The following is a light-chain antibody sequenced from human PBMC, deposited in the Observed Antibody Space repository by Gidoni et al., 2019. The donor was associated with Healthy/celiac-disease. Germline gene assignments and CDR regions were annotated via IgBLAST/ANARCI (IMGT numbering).Light chain of an antibody. Sequence: QSALTQPAPASGSPVEPITISCTGTSSDVGGYNYVPWYQQHPGKAPKLMIYEVSNRPSGVSNRFSGSKSGNTASLTISGLQAEDEADYYCSSYTSSSTQVFGTGTKVTVL. CDR1: SSDVGGYNY. CDR2: EVS. CDR3: SSYTSSSTQV. J-gene: IGLJ1*01. V-gene: IGLV2-14*01.